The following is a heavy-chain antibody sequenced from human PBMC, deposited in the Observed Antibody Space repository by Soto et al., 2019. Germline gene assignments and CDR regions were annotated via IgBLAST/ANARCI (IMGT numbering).Heavy chain of an antibody. D-gene: IGHD2-21*01. Sequence: GASVKVSCEASGDTFTSYYMHWVRQAPEQGLERMGIINPSDSSTSYAQKFQGRVTMTRDTSTSPVYMELSSLRSEDTAVYYCARVGNGQDSRRASWDVLDIWVKGTRVTVSS. J-gene: IGHJ3*02. CDR3: ARVGNGQDSRRASWDVLDI. V-gene: IGHV1-46*01. CDR1: GDTFTSYY. CDR2: INPSDSST.